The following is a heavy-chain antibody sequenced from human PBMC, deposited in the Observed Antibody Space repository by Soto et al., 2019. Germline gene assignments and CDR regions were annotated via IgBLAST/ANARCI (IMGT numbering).Heavy chain of an antibody. V-gene: IGHV1-18*01. J-gene: IGHJ4*02. CDR3: ARGTAYNFGASNY. CDR1: GYTFSNYA. D-gene: IGHD2-8*02. Sequence: QVQLVQSGTEVKKPGASVKVSCNATGYTFSNYAINWVRQAPGQGLEWMGWINPYNANTHYAQKLQGRVTMTTDTSTGTAYMELRSLRSDDTALYYCARGTAYNFGASNYWGQETQVTVSS. CDR2: INPYNANT.